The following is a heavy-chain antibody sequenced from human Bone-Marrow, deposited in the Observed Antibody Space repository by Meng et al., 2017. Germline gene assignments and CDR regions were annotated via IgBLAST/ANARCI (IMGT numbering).Heavy chain of an antibody. CDR1: GFTFSGYA. D-gene: IGHD3-3*01. CDR3: ARVQGYDFWSGYYTGYGMDV. Sequence: GESLKISCAASGFTFSGYAMHWVRQAPGKGLEWVAVISYDGSNKYYADSVKGRFTISRDNSKNTLYLQMNSLRAEDTAVYYCARVQGYDFWSGYYTGYGMDVWGQGTTVTVSS. CDR2: ISYDGSNK. V-gene: IGHV3-30*01. J-gene: IGHJ6*02.